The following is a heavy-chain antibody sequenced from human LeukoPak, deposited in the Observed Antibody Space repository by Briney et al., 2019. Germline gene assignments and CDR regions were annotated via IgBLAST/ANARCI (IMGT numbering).Heavy chain of an antibody. V-gene: IGHV1-2*02. J-gene: IGHJ4*02. D-gene: IGHD1-26*01. CDR2: INPNSGGT. CDR3: AREIGGATSFDY. Sequence: ASVKVSCKASGYTFTVYYMHWVREAPGQGLEWMGWINPNSGGTNYAQKFQGRVTMTRDTSISTAYMELSRLRSDDTAVYYCAREIGGATSFDYWGQGALVTVSS. CDR1: GYTFTVYY.